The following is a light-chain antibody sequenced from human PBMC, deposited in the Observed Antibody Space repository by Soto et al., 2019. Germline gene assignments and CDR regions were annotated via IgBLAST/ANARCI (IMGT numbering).Light chain of an antibody. CDR1: SSDVGGYNY. J-gene: IGLJ1*01. Sequence: SALTHPASVSGSPGQSITISCTGTSSDVGGYNYVSWYQQHPGKAPKLMIYEVSNRPSGVSNRFSGSKSGNTASLTISGLQAEDEADYYCSSYTSSSTLIFGTGTKVTV. V-gene: IGLV2-14*01. CDR3: SSYTSSSTLI. CDR2: EVS.